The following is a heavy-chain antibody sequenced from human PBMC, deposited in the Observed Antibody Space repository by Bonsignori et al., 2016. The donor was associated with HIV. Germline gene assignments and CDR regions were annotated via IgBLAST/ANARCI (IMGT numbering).Heavy chain of an antibody. J-gene: IGHJ5*02. CDR1: GGSISNSGNY. V-gene: IGHV4-39*07. CDR3: VRAGYTVTFDL. D-gene: IGHD4-11*01. Sequence: SETLSLTCTVSGGSISNSGNYWGWIRQPPGKGLEWIATFYYSETKFYTPSLKSRGTLSLDTSKNQFSLKLTSVTDADTAVYYCVRAGYTVTFDLWGPGTLVTVSS. CDR2: FYYSETK.